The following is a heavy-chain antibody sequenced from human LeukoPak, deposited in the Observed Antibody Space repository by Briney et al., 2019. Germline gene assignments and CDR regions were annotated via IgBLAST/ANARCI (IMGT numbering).Heavy chain of an antibody. CDR3: ARLHQDYVWGSYRYTGAFDI. V-gene: IGHV1-2*02. CDR2: NNPNSGGT. Sequence: ASVKVSCKASGYTFTDYYMHWVRQAPGQGLEWMGRNNPNSGGTNYAQKFQGRVTMTRDTSLSTAYMELSRLRSDDTALYYCARLHQDYVWGSYRYTGAFDIWGQGTMVTVSS. CDR1: GYTFTDYY. J-gene: IGHJ3*02. D-gene: IGHD3-16*02.